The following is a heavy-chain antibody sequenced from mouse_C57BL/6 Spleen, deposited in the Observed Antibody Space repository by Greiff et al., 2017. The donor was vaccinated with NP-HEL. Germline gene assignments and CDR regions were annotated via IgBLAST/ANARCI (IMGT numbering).Heavy chain of an antibody. CDR3: ARSGGYYPWFAY. CDR2: INPNNGGT. Sequence: VQLQQSGPELVKPGASVKIPCKASGYTFTDYNMDWVKQSHGKSLEWIGDINPNNGGTIYNQKFKGKATLTVDKSSSTAYMELRSLTSEDTAVYYCARSGGYYPWFAYWGQGTLVTVSA. J-gene: IGHJ3*01. V-gene: IGHV1-18*01. CDR1: GYTFTDYN. D-gene: IGHD2-3*01.